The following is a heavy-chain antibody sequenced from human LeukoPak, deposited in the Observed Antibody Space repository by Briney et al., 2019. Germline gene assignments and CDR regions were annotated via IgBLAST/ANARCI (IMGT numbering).Heavy chain of an antibody. CDR1: GYTFTGYY. V-gene: IGHV1-2*02. CDR3: ARALAVADPSDY. J-gene: IGHJ4*02. D-gene: IGHD6-19*01. CDR2: INPNSGGT. Sequence: ASVKVSCKASGYTFTGYYMHWVRQAPGQGLEWMGWINPNSGGTNYAQKFQGRVTMTRDTSISTACMELSRLRSDDTAVYYCARALAVADPSDYWGQGTLVTVSS.